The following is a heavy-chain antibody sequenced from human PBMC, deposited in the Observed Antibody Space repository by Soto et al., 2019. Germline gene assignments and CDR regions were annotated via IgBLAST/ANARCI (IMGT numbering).Heavy chain of an antibody. J-gene: IGHJ5*02. CDR1: GSTFSSYA. CDR3: ARIAVAGTSLWFDP. D-gene: IGHD6-19*01. CDR2: IIPIFGTA. V-gene: IGHV1-69*01. Sequence: QVQLVQSGAEVKKPGSSVKVSCKASGSTFSSYAISWVRQAPGQGLDWMGGIIPIFGTANYAQKFQGRVTITADESTSTAYMELSSLRSEDTAVYYCARIAVAGTSLWFDPWGQGTLVTVSS.